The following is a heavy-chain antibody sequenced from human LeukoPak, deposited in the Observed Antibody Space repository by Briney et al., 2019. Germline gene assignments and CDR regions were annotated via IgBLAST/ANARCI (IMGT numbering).Heavy chain of an antibody. CDR3: ARVVRYSSGPLTDLLPYYFDY. D-gene: IGHD6-19*01. CDR1: GYTFTSYA. V-gene: IGHV1-3*03. Sequence: GASVKVSCKASGYTFTSYAIHWVRQAPGQRLEWMGWINTANGNTKYSQEFQGRVTISRDTSASTAYMELSSLRSDDMAVFYCARVVRYSSGPLTDLLPYYFDYWGQGTLVTVSS. CDR2: INTANGNT. J-gene: IGHJ4*02.